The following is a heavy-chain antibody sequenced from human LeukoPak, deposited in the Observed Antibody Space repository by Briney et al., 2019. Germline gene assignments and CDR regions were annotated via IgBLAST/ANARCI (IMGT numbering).Heavy chain of an antibody. Sequence: SVKVSCKASGGTFSSYAISWVQQAPGQGLEWMGRIIPIFGIANYAQKFQGRVTITADKSTSTAYMELSSLRSEDTAVYYCATHGGDGYNYSDYWGQGTLVTVSS. D-gene: IGHD5-24*01. CDR1: GGTFSSYA. CDR2: IIPIFGIA. CDR3: ATHGGDGYNYSDY. V-gene: IGHV1-69*04. J-gene: IGHJ4*02.